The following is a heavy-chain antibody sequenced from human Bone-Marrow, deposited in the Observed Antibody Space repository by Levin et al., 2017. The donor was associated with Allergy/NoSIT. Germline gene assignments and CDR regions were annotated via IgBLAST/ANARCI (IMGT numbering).Heavy chain of an antibody. Sequence: PSETLSLTCTVSGGAITSGDYYWTWIRQPPGKGLEWIGYIYYSGSTFYNPSLKSRLSMSVDTSKNRFSLRLTSVTAADSAVYFCARDHPRYGYATYYFDYWGQGLLVTVSS. CDR1: GGAITSGDYY. CDR3: ARDHPRYGYATYYFDY. V-gene: IGHV4-30-4*01. J-gene: IGHJ4*02. CDR2: IYYSGST. D-gene: IGHD2-2*01.